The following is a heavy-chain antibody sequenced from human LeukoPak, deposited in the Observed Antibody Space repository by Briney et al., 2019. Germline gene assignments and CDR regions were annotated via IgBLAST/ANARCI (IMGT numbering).Heavy chain of an antibody. V-gene: IGHV3-23*01. CDR1: GFTFSSYG. Sequence: GGTLRLSCAASGFTFSSYGMSWVRQAPGKGLEWVSAISGSGGSTYYADSVKGRFTISRDNAKNSLYLQMNSLRAEDTAVYYCARELTTVTTFFGYWGQGTLVTVSP. D-gene: IGHD4-11*01. CDR2: ISGSGGST. CDR3: ARELTTVTTFFGY. J-gene: IGHJ4*02.